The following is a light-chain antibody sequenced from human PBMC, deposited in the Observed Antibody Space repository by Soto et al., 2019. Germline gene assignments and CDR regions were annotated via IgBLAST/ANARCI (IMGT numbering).Light chain of an antibody. CDR3: QHYNSYSEA. CDR1: QTISSW. J-gene: IGKJ1*01. V-gene: IGKV1-5*03. CDR2: KAS. Sequence: DIQSTQSPSTLSGSVGDRVTITCRASQTISSWLAWYQQQPGKAHKLRSDKASTLKSGVPSRFSGSGAGTEFTLTISSLQPDDFATYYCQHYNSYSEAFGQGTKVDIK.